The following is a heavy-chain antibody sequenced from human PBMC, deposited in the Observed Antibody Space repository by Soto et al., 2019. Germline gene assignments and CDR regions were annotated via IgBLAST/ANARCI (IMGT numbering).Heavy chain of an antibody. V-gene: IGHV1-69*01. J-gene: IGHJ6*02. CDR1: GGTFSSYA. D-gene: IGHD6-13*01. CDR2: IIPIFGTA. Sequence: QVQLVQSGAEVKKPGSSVKVSCKASGGTFSSYAISWVRQAPGQGLEWMGGIIPIFGTANYAQKFQGRVTITADESTSTAYMELSSLRSEDTAVYYCARVSGIAAAGPHYYYYYGMDVWGQGTTVTVSS. CDR3: ARVSGIAAAGPHYYYYYGMDV.